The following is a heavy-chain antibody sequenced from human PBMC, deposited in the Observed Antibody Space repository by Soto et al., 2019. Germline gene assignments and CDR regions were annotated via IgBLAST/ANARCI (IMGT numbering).Heavy chain of an antibody. CDR2: ISTYNGNT. V-gene: IGHV1-3*04. Sequence: GASVKVSCKASGYTFTSYAMHWVRQAPGQRLEWMGWISTYNGNTNYAQKLQGRVTMTTDTSTSTAYMELSSLRSEDTAVYYCARRRGYSGYDLLGYWGQGTLVTAPQ. CDR3: ARRRGYSGYDLLGY. CDR1: GYTFTSYA. D-gene: IGHD5-12*01. J-gene: IGHJ4*02.